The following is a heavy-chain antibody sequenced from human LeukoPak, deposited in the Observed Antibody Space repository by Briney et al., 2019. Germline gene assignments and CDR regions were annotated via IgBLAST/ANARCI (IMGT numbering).Heavy chain of an antibody. CDR1: GYTFTGYY. V-gene: IGHV1-46*01. J-gene: IGHJ3*02. CDR2: INPSGGST. D-gene: IGHD5-24*01. Sequence: ASVKVSCKASGYTFTGYYMHWVRQASGQGLEWMGIINPSGGSTSYAQKFQGRVTMTRDTSISTAYMELSRLRSDDTAVYYCARLEMATTGGAFDIWGQGTMVTVSS. CDR3: ARLEMATTGGAFDI.